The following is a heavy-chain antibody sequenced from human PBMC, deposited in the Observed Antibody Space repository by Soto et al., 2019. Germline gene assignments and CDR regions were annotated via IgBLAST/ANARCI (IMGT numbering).Heavy chain of an antibody. CDR3: AREFWSGYLRASNWFDP. J-gene: IGHJ5*02. Sequence: GGSLRLSCAASGFTFSSYSMNWVRQAPGKGLEWVSSISSSSSYIYYADSVKGRFTISRDNAKNSLYLQMNSLRAEDTAVYYCAREFWSGYLRASNWFDPWGQGTLVTVSS. D-gene: IGHD3-3*01. CDR1: GFTFSSYS. V-gene: IGHV3-21*01. CDR2: ISSSSSYI.